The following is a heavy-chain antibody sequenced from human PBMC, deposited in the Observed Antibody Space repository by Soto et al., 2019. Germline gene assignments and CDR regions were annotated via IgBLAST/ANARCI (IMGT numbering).Heavy chain of an antibody. V-gene: IGHV4-30-2*01. CDR1: GGSISSGGYS. CDR3: ARVPTYSGYDWWYYYGMDV. D-gene: IGHD5-12*01. J-gene: IGHJ6*02. Sequence: QLQLQESGSGLVKPSQTLSLTCAVSGGSISSGGYSWSWIRQPPGKGLEWIGYIYHSGSTYYNPSLKSRVTISVDRSKNQFSLKLSSVTAADTAVYYCARVPTYSGYDWWYYYGMDVWGQGTTVTVSS. CDR2: IYHSGST.